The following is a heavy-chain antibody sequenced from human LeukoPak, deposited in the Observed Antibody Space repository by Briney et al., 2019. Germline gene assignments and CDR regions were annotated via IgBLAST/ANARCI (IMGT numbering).Heavy chain of an antibody. Sequence: PGGSLRLSCAASGFTFSSYAMSWVRQAPGKGLEWVSAISGSGGSTYYADSVKGRFTISRDNSKDTLYLQMNSLRAEDTAVYYCAKVALYGDKRTTFDYWGQGTLVTVSS. J-gene: IGHJ4*02. CDR2: ISGSGGST. V-gene: IGHV3-23*01. CDR1: GFTFSSYA. CDR3: AKVALYGDKRTTFDY. D-gene: IGHD4-17*01.